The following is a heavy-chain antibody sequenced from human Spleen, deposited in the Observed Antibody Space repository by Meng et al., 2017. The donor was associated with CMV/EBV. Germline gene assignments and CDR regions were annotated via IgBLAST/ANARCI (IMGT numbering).Heavy chain of an antibody. CDR2: ISGSGGST. J-gene: IGHJ4*02. V-gene: IGHV3-23*01. D-gene: IGHD6-6*01. CDR3: AKAPYSSSSLGGY. CDR1: GFIVRSKD. Sequence: GGSLRLSWAASGFIVRSKDMSWVRQAPGKGLEWVSAISGSGGSTYYADSVKGRFTISRDNSKNTLYLQMNSLRAEDTAVYYCAKAPYSSSSLGGYWGQGTLVTVSS.